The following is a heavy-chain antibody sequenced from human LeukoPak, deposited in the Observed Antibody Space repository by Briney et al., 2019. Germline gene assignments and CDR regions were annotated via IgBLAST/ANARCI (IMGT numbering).Heavy chain of an antibody. CDR3: ARDRRGGNFFDY. J-gene: IGHJ4*02. CDR1: GGSISSGGYY. V-gene: IGHV4-31*03. CDR2: IFYSGST. D-gene: IGHD4-23*01. Sequence: PSETLSLTCTVSGGSISSGGYYWSWIRQHPGKGLEWIGIIFYSGSTYYNPSLKSRVTMSVDTSKNQFSLKLSSVTAADTAVYYCARDRRGGNFFDYWGQGTLVSVSS.